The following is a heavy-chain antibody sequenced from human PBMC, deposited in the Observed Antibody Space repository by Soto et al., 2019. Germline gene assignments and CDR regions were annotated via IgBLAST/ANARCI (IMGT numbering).Heavy chain of an antibody. Sequence: GGSLRLSCAASGFTFSSYSMNWVRQAPGKGLEWVSSISSSSSYIYYADSVKGRFTISRDNAKNSLYLQMNSLRAEDTAVYYCARAEDIVVVPAAAFDIRGQGTMVTVSS. CDR2: ISSSSSYI. D-gene: IGHD2-2*01. V-gene: IGHV3-21*01. J-gene: IGHJ3*02. CDR3: ARAEDIVVVPAAAFDI. CDR1: GFTFSSYS.